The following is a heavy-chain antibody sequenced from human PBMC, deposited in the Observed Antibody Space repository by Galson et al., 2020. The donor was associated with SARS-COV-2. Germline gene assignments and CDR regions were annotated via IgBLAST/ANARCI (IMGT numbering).Heavy chain of an antibody. CDR1: GFAFSTNW. CDR3: ARDRKAGYKT. CDR2: INSDGTTI. Sequence: EGSLRLSCAATGFAFSTNWMHWVRQAPGKGLVWVARINSDGTTITYADSVKGRFTISRDNARNRLFLQMNSLRDEDSAVYYCARDRKAGYKTWGQGTLVAVSS. D-gene: IGHD2-2*02. J-gene: IGHJ4*02. V-gene: IGHV3-74*01.